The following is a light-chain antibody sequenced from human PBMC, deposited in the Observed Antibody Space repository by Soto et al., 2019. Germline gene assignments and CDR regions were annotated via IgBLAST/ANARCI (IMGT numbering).Light chain of an antibody. CDR3: QQYNNWPRT. CDR1: QSVSSN. V-gene: IGKV3-15*01. CDR2: GAS. Sequence: EIVMTQAPATVSVSTGERATLSCTASQSVSSNLAWYQQKAGQAPRLLIYGASSRATGIPARFSGSGSGTEFILTISSLQSEDFAVYYCQQYNNWPRTFGQGTKVDIK. J-gene: IGKJ1*01.